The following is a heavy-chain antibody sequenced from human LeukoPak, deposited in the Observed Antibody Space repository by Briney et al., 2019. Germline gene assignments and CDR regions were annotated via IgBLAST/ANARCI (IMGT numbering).Heavy chain of an antibody. CDR2: INPNSGGT. J-gene: IGHJ6*02. Sequence: ASVKVSCKASGGTFSSYAISWVRQAPGQGLEWMGWINPNSGGTNYAQKFQGRVTMTRDTSISTAYMELSRLRSDDTAVYYCWYYSKDYYGMDVWGQGTTVTVSS. V-gene: IGHV1-2*02. CDR1: GGTFSSYA. CDR3: WYYSKDYYGMDV. D-gene: IGHD4-11*01.